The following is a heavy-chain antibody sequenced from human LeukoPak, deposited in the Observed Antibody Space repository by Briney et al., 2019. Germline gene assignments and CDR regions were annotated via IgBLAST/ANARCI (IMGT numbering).Heavy chain of an antibody. Sequence: SETLSLTCAVYGGSFSGYYWSWIRQPPGKGLEWIGSIYYSGSTYYNPSLKSRVTISVDTSKNQFSLKLSSVTAADTAVYYCARDPGYSYGYDYYYYYMDVWGKGTTVTVSS. V-gene: IGHV4-34*01. CDR1: GGSFSGYY. CDR3: ARDPGYSYGYDYYYYYMDV. D-gene: IGHD5-18*01. J-gene: IGHJ6*03. CDR2: IYYSGST.